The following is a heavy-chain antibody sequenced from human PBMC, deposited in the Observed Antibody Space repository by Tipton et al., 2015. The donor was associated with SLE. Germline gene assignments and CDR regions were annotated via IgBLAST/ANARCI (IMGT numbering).Heavy chain of an antibody. Sequence: TLSLTCTVSGGSISTHYWSWIRQPPGKGLEWIGNVYYSGTTNYNPSLESRVTISLDMSKNRFSLELRSVAAPDTAVYYCARMWDSFDPWGQGTLVTVSS. V-gene: IGHV4-59*08. J-gene: IGHJ5*02. CDR3: ARMWDSFDP. CDR1: GGSISTHY. CDR2: VYYSGTT. D-gene: IGHD1-26*01.